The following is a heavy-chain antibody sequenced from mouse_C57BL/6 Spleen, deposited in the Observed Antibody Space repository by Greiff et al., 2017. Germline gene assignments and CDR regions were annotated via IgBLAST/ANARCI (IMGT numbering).Heavy chain of an antibody. CDR2: IDPEDGDT. D-gene: IGHD1-1*01. CDR1: GFNIKDYY. V-gene: IGHV14-1*01. CDR3: TTGGYYGSSHWYFDV. J-gene: IGHJ1*03. Sequence: VQLQQSGAELVRPGASVKLSCTASGFNIKDYYMHWVKQRPEQGLEWIGRIDPEDGDTEYAPKFQGKATMTADTSSNTAYLQLSSLTSEDTAVYYCTTGGYYGSSHWYFDVWGTGTTVTVSS.